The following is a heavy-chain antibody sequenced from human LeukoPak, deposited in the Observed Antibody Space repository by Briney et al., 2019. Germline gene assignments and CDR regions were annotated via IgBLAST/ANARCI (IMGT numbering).Heavy chain of an antibody. D-gene: IGHD4-23*01. Sequence: ASVKVSRKASGYTFTSYGISWVRQAPGQGLEWMGGISAYNGNTNYAQKLQGRVTMTTDTSTSTAYMELRSLRSDDTAVYYCARVNGYGGNYFYLAGRFDYWGQGTLVTVSS. CDR1: GYTFTSYG. CDR2: ISAYNGNT. CDR3: ARVNGYGGNYFYLAGRFDY. V-gene: IGHV1-18*01. J-gene: IGHJ4*02.